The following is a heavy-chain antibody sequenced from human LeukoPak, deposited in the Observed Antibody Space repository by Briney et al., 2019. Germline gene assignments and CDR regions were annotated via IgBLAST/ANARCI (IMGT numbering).Heavy chain of an antibody. J-gene: IGHJ5*02. CDR1: GYTFIGYY. CDR3: ARTYCDTTACSNWFVP. CDR2: INPNTGGT. D-gene: IGHD2/OR15-2a*01. Sequence: GASVKVSCTASGYTFIGYYIHWVRQAPGQGLEWMGWINPNTGGTNYAQKFQGRVTMTRDTSINTVYMDLSRLRSDDTAVYYCARTYCDTTACSNWFVPWDQGTLVTVSS. V-gene: IGHV1-2*02.